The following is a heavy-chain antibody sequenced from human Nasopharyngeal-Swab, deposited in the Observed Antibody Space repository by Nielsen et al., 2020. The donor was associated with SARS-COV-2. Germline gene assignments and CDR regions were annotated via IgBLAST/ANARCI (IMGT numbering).Heavy chain of an antibody. CDR3: AGGNSADH. Sequence: GESLKISCTASGFTFDHYAMSWVRQAPGKGLEWVANIKEDGSEKYYVDSVKGRFTISRDNAKNSLYLQMNSLRAEDTAVYYCAGGNSADHWGQGTLVTVSS. D-gene: IGHD4-23*01. V-gene: IGHV3-7*03. CDR1: GFTFDHYA. J-gene: IGHJ4*02. CDR2: IKEDGSEK.